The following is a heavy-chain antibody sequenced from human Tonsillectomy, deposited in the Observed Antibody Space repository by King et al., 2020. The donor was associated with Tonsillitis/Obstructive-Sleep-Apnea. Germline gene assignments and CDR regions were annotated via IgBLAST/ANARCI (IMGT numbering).Heavy chain of an antibody. CDR1: GLTLNSYW. J-gene: IGHJ5*01. V-gene: IGHV3-7*03. D-gene: IGHD1/OR15-1a*01. Sequence: VQLVESGGGLVQPGGSLRLSCAASGLTLNSYWMSWVRQVPGKGLEWVANIKQDGSDRFYVDSVKGRFIISRDNAKNSLYLQMNSLRAEDTAVYYCARGGGTDYVLFFDFWGQGTLVTVSS. CDR3: ARGGGTDYVLFFDF. CDR2: IKQDGSDR.